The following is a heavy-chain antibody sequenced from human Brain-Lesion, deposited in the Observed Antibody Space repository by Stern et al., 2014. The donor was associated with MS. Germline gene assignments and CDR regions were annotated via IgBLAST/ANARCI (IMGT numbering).Heavy chain of an antibody. Sequence: QVQLVESGPGLVKPSETLSLTCTVSGGSISSSSYYWGWIRQPPGKGLEWIGSIYYRGSPYHTPSLKSRVTISRDTSKTQFSLRLSSVTAADTAVYFCAKLWLGELPESPFDYWGQGTLVTVSS. D-gene: IGHD3-10*01. J-gene: IGHJ4*02. V-gene: IGHV4-39*01. CDR1: GGSISSSSYY. CDR3: AKLWLGELPESPFDY. CDR2: IYYRGSP.